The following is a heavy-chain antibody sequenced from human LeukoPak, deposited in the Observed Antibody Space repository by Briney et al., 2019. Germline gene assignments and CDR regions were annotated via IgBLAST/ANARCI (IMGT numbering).Heavy chain of an antibody. J-gene: IGHJ6*03. CDR3: ARTVVTSYYYYYMDV. CDR1: GYIFTNYW. Sequence: GESLKISCKGSGYIFTNYWIGWVRQMPGKGLEWMGIIYPGDSDTRYSPSFQGQVTISADKSISTAYLQWSSLKASDTATYYCARTVVTSYYYYYMDVWGKGTTVTISS. V-gene: IGHV5-51*01. D-gene: IGHD4-23*01. CDR2: IYPGDSDT.